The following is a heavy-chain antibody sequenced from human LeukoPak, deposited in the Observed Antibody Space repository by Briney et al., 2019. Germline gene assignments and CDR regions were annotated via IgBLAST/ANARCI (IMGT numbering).Heavy chain of an antibody. Sequence: PSQTLSLTCTVSGGSISSGGYYWSWIRQHPGEGLEWIGYIYYSGSTYYNPSLKSRVTISVDTSKNQFSLKLSSVTAADTAVYYCARDLDQLRIDYWGQGTLVTVSS. CDR3: ARDLDQLRIDY. V-gene: IGHV4-31*03. CDR2: IYYSGST. D-gene: IGHD2-2*01. CDR1: GGSISSGGYY. J-gene: IGHJ4*02.